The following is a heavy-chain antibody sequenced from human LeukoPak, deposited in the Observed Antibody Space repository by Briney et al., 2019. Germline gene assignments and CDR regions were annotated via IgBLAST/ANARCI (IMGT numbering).Heavy chain of an antibody. CDR2: ISGTGGIT. CDR1: GFTFSSYA. D-gene: IGHD2-15*01. Sequence: GGSLRLSCAASGFTFSSYAMNWVRQAPGKGLEWVSGISGTGGITYYADSVKGRFTISRDNAKNTLYLQMNSLRAEDTAVYYCARRDNYDYWGQGTLVTVSS. CDR3: ARRDNYDY. V-gene: IGHV3-23*01. J-gene: IGHJ4*02.